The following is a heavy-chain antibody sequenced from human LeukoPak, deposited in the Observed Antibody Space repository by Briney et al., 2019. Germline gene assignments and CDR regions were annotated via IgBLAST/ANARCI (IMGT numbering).Heavy chain of an antibody. CDR2: IYHSGST. CDR1: GGSISSGGYS. Sequence: KPSETLSLTCAVSGGSISSGGYSGSWIRQPPGKGLEWIGYIYHSGSTYYNPSLNTRVTISLDRSKNQFSLELSSETAADTAVYYCARGVEGFDYWGQGTLVTVSS. J-gene: IGHJ4*02. V-gene: IGHV4-30-2*01. CDR3: ARGVEGFDY.